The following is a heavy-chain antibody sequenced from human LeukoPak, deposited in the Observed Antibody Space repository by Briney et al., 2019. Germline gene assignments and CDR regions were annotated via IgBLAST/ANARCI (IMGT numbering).Heavy chain of an antibody. CDR1: GGSISSYY. CDR2: IYTSGST. J-gene: IGHJ4*02. D-gene: IGHD1-26*01. CDR3: ARDPVGATSFDY. Sequence: SETLSLTCTVSGGSISSYYWSWIRQPAGKVLEWIGRIYTSGSTNYNPSLKSRVTMSVDTSKTQFSLKLSSVTAADTAVYYCARDPVGATSFDYWGQGTLVTVSS. V-gene: IGHV4-4*07.